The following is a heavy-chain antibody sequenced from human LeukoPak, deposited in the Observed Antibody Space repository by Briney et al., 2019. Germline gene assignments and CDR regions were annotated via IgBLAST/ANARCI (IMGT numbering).Heavy chain of an antibody. CDR1: GGSISSYY. V-gene: IGHV4-59*01. D-gene: IGHD6-13*01. CDR2: IHNTGST. Sequence: PSETLSLTCTVSGGSISSYYWGWIRQPPGKGLEWIGYIHNTGSTNYNPSLKGRVTISVDTSKNQFSLKLSSVTTADTAVYHCSSGSGYRIENWGQGTLVTVSS. J-gene: IGHJ4*02. CDR3: SSGSGYRIEN.